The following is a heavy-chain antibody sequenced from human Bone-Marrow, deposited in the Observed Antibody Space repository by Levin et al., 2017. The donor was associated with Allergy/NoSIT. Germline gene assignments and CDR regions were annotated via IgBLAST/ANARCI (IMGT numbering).Heavy chain of an antibody. J-gene: IGHJ6*02. CDR2: IVPSFATA. CDR1: GGTFNNYA. D-gene: IGHD6-19*01. V-gene: IGHV1-69*01. CDR3: AGGWGTVAATGSYFYYYYGMDV. Sequence: KISCKASGGTFNNYAISWVRQAPGQGLEWMGGIVPSFATANYGQKFQGRVTITADESTTTAYMEINSLRSADTAVYYCAGGWGTVAATGSYFYYYYGMDVWGQGTTVTVSS.